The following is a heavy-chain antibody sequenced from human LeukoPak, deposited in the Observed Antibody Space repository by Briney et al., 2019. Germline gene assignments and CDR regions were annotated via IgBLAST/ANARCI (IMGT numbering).Heavy chain of an antibody. CDR1: GFTFNNYA. CDR2: ISGGGETT. Sequence: GGSLRLSCAASGFTFNNYAMNWVRQAPGKGLEWVSSISGGGETTYYADSAKGRFTISRDNSQNTLYLQMNSLRAEDTAVYYCARDPRGSTWNHYYYYYMDVWGKGTTVTVSS. D-gene: IGHD6-13*01. J-gene: IGHJ6*03. V-gene: IGHV3-23*01. CDR3: ARDPRGSTWNHYYYYYMDV.